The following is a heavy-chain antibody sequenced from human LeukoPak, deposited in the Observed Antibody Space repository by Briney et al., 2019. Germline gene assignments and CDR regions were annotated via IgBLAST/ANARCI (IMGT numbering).Heavy chain of an antibody. CDR2: IIPIFGTA. Sequence: SVKVSCKASGGTFSSYAISWVRQAPGQGLEWMGGIIPIFGTANYAQKFHGRVTITADESTSTAYMELSSLMSEGTGVYYGARRIIMVREGFDYGGQGTLVTVSS. CDR1: GGTFSSYA. D-gene: IGHD3-10*01. V-gene: IGHV1-69*19. CDR3: ARRIIMVREGFDY. J-gene: IGHJ4*02.